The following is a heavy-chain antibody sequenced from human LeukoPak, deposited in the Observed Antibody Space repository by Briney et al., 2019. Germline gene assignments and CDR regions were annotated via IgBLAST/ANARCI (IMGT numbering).Heavy chain of an antibody. Sequence: ASRKVSCTASGYTFTHFDINWVRQATGHGIEWMRWRKPNTGNTTYAEKFQGRVTITSRTSITTAYRELSSLRSPDTAVYSCARCPPFQWLVHGGWFAPWGQGPLVTASS. D-gene: IGHD6-19*01. CDR1: GYTFTHFD. CDR2: RKPNTGNT. J-gene: IGHJ5*02. V-gene: IGHV1-8*01. CDR3: ARCPPFQWLVHGGWFAP.